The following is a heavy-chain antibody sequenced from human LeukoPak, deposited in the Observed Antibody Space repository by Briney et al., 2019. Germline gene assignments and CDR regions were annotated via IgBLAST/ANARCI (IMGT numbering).Heavy chain of an antibody. D-gene: IGHD3-3*01. CDR1: GGTFSSYA. CDR3: ARVQNPPWKSVWSDSYMDV. Sequence: SVKVSCKASGGTFSSYAISGVRQAPGQGLEWMGGIIPILGTANYAQKFQGRVTITTDESTSTAYMELSSLRSEDTAVYYCARVQNPPWKSVWSDSYMDVWGKGTTVTVSS. CDR2: IIPILGTA. J-gene: IGHJ6*03. V-gene: IGHV1-69*05.